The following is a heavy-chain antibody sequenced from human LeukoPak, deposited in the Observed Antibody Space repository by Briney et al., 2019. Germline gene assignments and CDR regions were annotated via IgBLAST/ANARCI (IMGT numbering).Heavy chain of an antibody. CDR3: ARQTNYDILSYFDY. CDR2: IYYSGST. CDR1: GGSISSGGYY. Sequence: SQTLSLTCTVSGGSISSGGYYWSWIRQHPGEGLEWIGYIYYSGSTYYNPSLKSRVTISVDTSKNQLSLKLSSVTAADTAVYYCARQTNYDILSYFDYWGQGTLVTVSS. J-gene: IGHJ4*02. D-gene: IGHD3-9*01. V-gene: IGHV4-31*03.